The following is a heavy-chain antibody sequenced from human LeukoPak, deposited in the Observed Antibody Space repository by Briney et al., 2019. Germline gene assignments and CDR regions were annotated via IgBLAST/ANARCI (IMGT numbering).Heavy chain of an antibody. CDR2: ISYDGSNK. D-gene: IGHD3-16*01. CDR3: ARERGGYAFDY. V-gene: IGHV3-30-3*01. CDR1: GSTFSSYA. J-gene: IGHJ4*02. Sequence: GGSLRLSCAASGSTFSSYAMHWVRQAPGKGLEWVAVISYDGSNKYYADSVKGRFTISRDNSKNTLYLQMNSLRAEDTAVYYCARERGGYAFDYWGQGTLVTVSS.